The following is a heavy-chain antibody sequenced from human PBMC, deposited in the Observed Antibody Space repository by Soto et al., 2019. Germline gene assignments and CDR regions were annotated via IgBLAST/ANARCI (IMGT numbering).Heavy chain of an antibody. Sequence: QVQLVQSGAEVKKPGASVKVSCKASGYTFTSYGISWVRQAPGQGLEWMGWISAYNGNTNNAQKLQGRVTMTTDTSXSXXYMELRSLRSDDTAVYYGAREVSNDYDSSGYTIDYWGQGTLVTVSS. D-gene: IGHD3-22*01. CDR3: AREVSNDYDSSGYTIDY. CDR2: ISAYNGNT. CDR1: GYTFTSYG. J-gene: IGHJ4*02. V-gene: IGHV1-18*01.